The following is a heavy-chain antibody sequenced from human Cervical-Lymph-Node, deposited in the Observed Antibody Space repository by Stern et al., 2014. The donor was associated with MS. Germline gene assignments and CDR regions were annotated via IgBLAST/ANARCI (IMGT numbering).Heavy chain of an antibody. V-gene: IGHV3-11*06. CDR2: ISSSSSYT. D-gene: IGHD4-17*01. CDR3: ARGGDEDYWYFDL. Sequence: QVQLVQSGGGLVKPGGSLRLSCAASGFTFSDYYMSWIRQAPGKGLEWVSYISSSSSYTNYADSVKGGFTISRDNAKNSLYLQMNSLRAEDTAVYYCARGGDEDYWYFDLWGRGTLVTVSS. CDR1: GFTFSDYY. J-gene: IGHJ2*01.